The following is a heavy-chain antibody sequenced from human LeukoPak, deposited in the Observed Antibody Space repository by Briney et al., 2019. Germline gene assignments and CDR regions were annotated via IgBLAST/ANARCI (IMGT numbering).Heavy chain of an antibody. Sequence: KTSETLSLTCAVYGGSFSGYYWSWIRQPPGKGLEWIGEINHSGSTNYNPSLKSRVTISVDTSKNQFSLKLSSVTAADTAVYYCARLRAGRGRYYYGSGSYYNHNWFGPWGQGTLVTVSS. CDR1: GGSFSGYY. CDR2: INHSGST. CDR3: ARLRAGRGRYYYGSGSYYNHNWFGP. J-gene: IGHJ5*02. D-gene: IGHD3-10*01. V-gene: IGHV4-34*01.